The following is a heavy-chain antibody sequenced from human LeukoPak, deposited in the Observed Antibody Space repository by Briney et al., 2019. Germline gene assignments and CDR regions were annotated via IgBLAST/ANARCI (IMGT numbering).Heavy chain of an antibody. Sequence: GGSLRLSCAASGFTFSNYWMHWVRQAPGKGLVWVSRINSDGSSTSYADSVKGRFTISRDNAKNTLYLQMNSLRAEDTAVYYCARKEVNSYGTALDYWGQGTLVTVSS. CDR1: GFTFSNYW. V-gene: IGHV3-74*01. J-gene: IGHJ4*02. D-gene: IGHD5-18*01. CDR2: INSDGSST. CDR3: ARKEVNSYGTALDY.